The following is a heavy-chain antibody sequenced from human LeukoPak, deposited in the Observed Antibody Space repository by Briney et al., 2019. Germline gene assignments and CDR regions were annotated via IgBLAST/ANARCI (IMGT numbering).Heavy chain of an antibody. CDR3: ARDYSSSPGGWFDP. D-gene: IGHD6-6*01. CDR2: MNPNSGNT. V-gene: IGHV1-8*01. Sequence: ASVKVSCKASGYTFTSYDINWVRQATGQGLEWMGWMNPNSGNTGYAQKFQGRVTMTRNTSISTAYMELSSLRSEDTAVHYCARDYSSSPGGWFDPWGQGTLVTVSS. CDR1: GYTFTSYD. J-gene: IGHJ5*02.